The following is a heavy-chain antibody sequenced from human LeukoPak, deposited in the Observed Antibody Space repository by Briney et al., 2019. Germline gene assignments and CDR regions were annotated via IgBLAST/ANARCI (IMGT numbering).Heavy chain of an antibody. CDR1: GYTFTSYG. Sequence: ASVKASCKASGYTFTSYGISWVRQAPGQGLEWMGWISAYNGNTNYAQKLQGRVTMTTDTSTSTAYMELRSLRSDDTAVYYCARVQYWNYYDSSGYYPDFDYWGQGTLVTVSS. J-gene: IGHJ4*02. V-gene: IGHV1-18*01. CDR3: ARVQYWNYYDSSGYYPDFDY. D-gene: IGHD3-22*01. CDR2: ISAYNGNT.